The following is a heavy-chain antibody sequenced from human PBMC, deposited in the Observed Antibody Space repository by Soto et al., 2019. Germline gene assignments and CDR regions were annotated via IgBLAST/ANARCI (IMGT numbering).Heavy chain of an antibody. CDR1: SGSISNYY. CDR3: ARDQDFITGDNWFEP. V-gene: IGHV4-59*01. Sequence: PSDTLSITVTVSSGSISNYYCIWVLQPPGKGLEWIGFIYYSGSTNYNPSLKSRVTVSVDMSKNQFSLSLSSVTAADTAVYYCARDQDFITGDNWFEPWGQGTLVTVSS. J-gene: IGHJ5*02. D-gene: IGHD3-16*01. CDR2: IYYSGST.